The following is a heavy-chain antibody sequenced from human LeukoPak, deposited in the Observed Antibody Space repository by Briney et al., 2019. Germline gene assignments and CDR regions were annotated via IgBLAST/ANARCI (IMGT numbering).Heavy chain of an antibody. Sequence: ASVKVSCKASGGTFSSYAISWVRQAPGQGLEWMGGIIPIFGTANYAQKFQGRVTMTEDTSTDTAYMELSSLRSEDTAVYYCATDLVGGSYSYFDYWGQGTLVTVSS. CDR1: GGTFSSYA. J-gene: IGHJ4*02. V-gene: IGHV1-69*06. CDR2: IIPIFGTA. CDR3: ATDLVGGSYSYFDY. D-gene: IGHD1-26*01.